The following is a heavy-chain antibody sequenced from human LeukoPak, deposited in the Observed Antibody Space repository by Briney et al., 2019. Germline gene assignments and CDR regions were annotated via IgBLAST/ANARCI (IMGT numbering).Heavy chain of an antibody. CDR1: GGSMSSNY. Sequence: PSETLSLTCTVSGGSMSSNYWSWIRQPPGKGLEWIGYIYDIGSTNYNPSLKSRVTISVDTSKNQFSLKLSSVTAADTAVYYCAREAGFMVRGSMRGYDDYYYYMDVWGKGTTVTISS. CDR3: AREAGFMVRGSMRGYDDYYYYMDV. CDR2: IYDIGST. D-gene: IGHD3-10*01. V-gene: IGHV4-59*12. J-gene: IGHJ6*03.